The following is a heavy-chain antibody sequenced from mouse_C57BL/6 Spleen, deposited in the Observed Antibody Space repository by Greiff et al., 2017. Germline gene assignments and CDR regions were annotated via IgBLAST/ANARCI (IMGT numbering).Heavy chain of an antibody. Sequence: EVQLQQSGAELVKPGASVKLSCTASGFNIKDYYMHWVKQRTEQGLEWIGRIDPEDGETKYAPKFQGKATITADTSSNTADLQLSSLTSEDTAVYYCARLDVYFDYWGQGTTLTVSS. J-gene: IGHJ2*01. CDR3: ARLDVYFDY. CDR1: GFNIKDYY. V-gene: IGHV14-2*01. CDR2: IDPEDGET.